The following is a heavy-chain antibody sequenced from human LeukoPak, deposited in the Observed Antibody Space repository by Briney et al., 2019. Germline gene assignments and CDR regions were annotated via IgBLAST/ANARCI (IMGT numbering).Heavy chain of an antibody. J-gene: IGHJ6*03. V-gene: IGHV3-48*01. CDR3: AREVVYCTNGVSDGCYMDV. CDR1: GFTVSSYG. CDR2: ISSSSSTI. Sequence: PGGSLRLSCAASGFTVSSYGMTWVRQAPGKGLEWDSYISSSSSTIYYADSVKGRFTISRDNAKNSLYLQMNSLRAEDTAVYYCAREVVYCTNGVSDGCYMDVWGKGTTVTVSS. D-gene: IGHD2-8*01.